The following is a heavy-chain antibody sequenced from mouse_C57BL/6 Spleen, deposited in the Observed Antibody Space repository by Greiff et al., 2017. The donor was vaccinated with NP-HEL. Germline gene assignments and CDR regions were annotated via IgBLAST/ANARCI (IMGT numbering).Heavy chain of an antibody. Sequence: QVQLQQSGPGLVQPSQSLSITCTVSGFSLTSYGVHWVRQSPGKGLEWLGVIWSGGSTDYNAAFISRLSISKDNSKSQVFFKMNSLQADDAAIYYCARGSYSVGYFDVWGTGTTVTVSS. V-gene: IGHV2-2*01. CDR3: ARGSYSVGYFDV. CDR1: GFSLTSYG. CDR2: IWSGGST. J-gene: IGHJ1*03. D-gene: IGHD2-10*01.